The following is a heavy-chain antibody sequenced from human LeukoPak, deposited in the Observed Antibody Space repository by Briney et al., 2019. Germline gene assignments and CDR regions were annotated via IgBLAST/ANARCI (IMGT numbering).Heavy chain of an antibody. V-gene: IGHV1-46*01. D-gene: IGHD1-20*01. CDR2: INPSGGST. CDR1: GYTFTSYY. Sequence: ASVKVSCKASGYTFTSYYMHWVRQAPGQGLEWMGIINPSGGSTGYAQKFQGRVTMTRDTSTSTVYMELSSLRSEDTAVYYCARLTGGLVDAFDIWGQGTMVTVSS. CDR3: ARLTGGLVDAFDI. J-gene: IGHJ3*02.